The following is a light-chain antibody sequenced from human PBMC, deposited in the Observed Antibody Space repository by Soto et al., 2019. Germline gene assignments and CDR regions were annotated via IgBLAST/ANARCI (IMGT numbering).Light chain of an antibody. CDR1: QSVRSD. Sequence: EIVMTQSPATLSVSPGERATLSCRASQSVRSDLVWYQQKPGQAPRLLIYGASNRATGIPARFSGSGSGTDFTLTISSLEPEDFAVYYCHQRQYWPPITFGQGTRLEIK. CDR2: GAS. V-gene: IGKV3-11*01. J-gene: IGKJ5*01. CDR3: HQRQYWPPIT.